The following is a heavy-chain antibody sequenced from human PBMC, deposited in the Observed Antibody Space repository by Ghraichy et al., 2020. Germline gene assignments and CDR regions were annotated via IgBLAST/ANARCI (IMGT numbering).Heavy chain of an antibody. CDR3: ARVRFGNWFDP. CDR2: INHSGST. J-gene: IGHJ5*02. CDR1: GGSFSGYY. Sequence: SETLSLTCAVYGGSFSGYYWSWIRQPPGKGLEWIGEINHSGSTNYNPSLKSRVTISVDTSKNQFSLKLSSVTAADTAVYYCARVRFGNWFDPWGQGTLVTVSS. D-gene: IGHD3-3*01. V-gene: IGHV4-34*01.